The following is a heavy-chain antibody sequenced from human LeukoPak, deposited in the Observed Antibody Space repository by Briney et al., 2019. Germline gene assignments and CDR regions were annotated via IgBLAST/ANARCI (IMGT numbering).Heavy chain of an antibody. CDR2: ISSNGDNT. CDR1: GFTFSTYV. Sequence: GGSLRLSCSVPGFTFSTYVMHWVRQAPGKGLEYVSAISSNGDNTYYADSVKGRFTISRDNSKNTLYLQMSSLRADDTAVYYCVRGTGYWGQGTLVTGSS. J-gene: IGHJ4*02. V-gene: IGHV3-64D*06. CDR3: VRGTGY.